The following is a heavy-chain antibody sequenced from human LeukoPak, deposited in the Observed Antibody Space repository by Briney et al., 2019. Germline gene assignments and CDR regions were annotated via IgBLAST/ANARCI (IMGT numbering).Heavy chain of an antibody. CDR1: GFSFSDYW. CDR3: ARAAKRTFDI. CDR2: IKEDGSQK. V-gene: IGHV3-7*03. Sequence: GGSLRLSCAASGFSFSDYWMSWVRQAPGKGLEWVANIKEDGSQKFYLDSMKGRFTISRDNAKNSLCLQMNSLRAEDTALYYCARAAKRTFDIWGQGTMVTVSS. J-gene: IGHJ3*02. D-gene: IGHD6-25*01.